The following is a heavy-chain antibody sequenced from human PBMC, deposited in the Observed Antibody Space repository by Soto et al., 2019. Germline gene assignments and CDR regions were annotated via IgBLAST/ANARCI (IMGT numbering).Heavy chain of an antibody. CDR3: ARSAYYYDSSGYYYPVYFDY. V-gene: IGHV1-18*04. CDR1: GYTFTSYG. Sequence: ASVKVSCKASGYTFTSYGISRVRQAPGQGLEWMGWISAYNGNTNYAQKLQGRVTMTTDTSTSTAYMELRSLRSDDTAVYYCARSAYYYDSSGYYYPVYFDYWGQGTLVTVSS. J-gene: IGHJ4*02. CDR2: ISAYNGNT. D-gene: IGHD3-22*01.